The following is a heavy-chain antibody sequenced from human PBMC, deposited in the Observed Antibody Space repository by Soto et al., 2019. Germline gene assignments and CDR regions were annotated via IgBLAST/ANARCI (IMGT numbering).Heavy chain of an antibody. J-gene: IGHJ2*01. CDR1: ALTFSSYA. CDR2: IIPIFGTA. D-gene: IGHD1-26*01. CDR3: ARVVLKDWYFDL. Sequence: ASVKVSCKASALTFSSYAISWLRQSPGQGLEWMGGIIPIFGTANYAQKFQGRVTITADESTSTAYMELSSLRSEDTAVYYCARVVLKDWYFDLWGRGTLVTVSS. V-gene: IGHV1-69*13.